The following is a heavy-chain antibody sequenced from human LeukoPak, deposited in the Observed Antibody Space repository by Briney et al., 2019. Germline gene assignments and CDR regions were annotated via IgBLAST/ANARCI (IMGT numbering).Heavy chain of an antibody. CDR1: GYNFATSW. J-gene: IGHJ6*02. CDR3: ARPYCSSTTCYKYGMDV. D-gene: IGHD2-2*02. Sequence: GESLKISCKSSGYNFATSWIGWARQMPGKGLEWMGIIYPGDSDTRYSPSFQGQVTISADKSISTAYLQWSSLKASDTAMYYCARPYCSSTTCYKYGMDVWGQGTTVTVSS. V-gene: IGHV5-51*01. CDR2: IYPGDSDT.